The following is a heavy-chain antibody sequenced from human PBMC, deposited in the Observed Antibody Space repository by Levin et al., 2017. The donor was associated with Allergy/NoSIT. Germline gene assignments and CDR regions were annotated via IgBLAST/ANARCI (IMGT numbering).Heavy chain of an antibody. CDR3: ASAPSAGESHFDY. J-gene: IGHJ4*02. V-gene: IGHV3-30*04. CDR1: GFTFSYHA. CDR2: ISYDGNKK. Sequence: GESLKISCAASGFTFSYHAVHWVRQAPGKGLEWVGVISYDGNKKYYADSVKGRFTISRDNSKNTLYLQMNSLRAEDTAVYYCASAPSAGESHFDYWGQGTLVTVSS. D-gene: IGHD3-10*01.